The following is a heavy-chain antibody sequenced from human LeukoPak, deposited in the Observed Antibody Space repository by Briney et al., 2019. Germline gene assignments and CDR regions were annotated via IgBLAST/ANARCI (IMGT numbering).Heavy chain of an antibody. J-gene: IGHJ4*02. CDR3: ARQGCSSTSCPFDY. CDR1: GYIFTSYW. CDR2: IYPGDSDT. V-gene: IGHV5-51*01. D-gene: IGHD2-2*01. Sequence: GESLKISCKGSGYIFTSYWIGWVRQMPGKGLEGMGIIYPGDSDTRYSPSFQGQVTISADKSISTAYLQWSSLKAPHTAMYYCARQGCSSTSCPFDYWGQGTLVTVSS.